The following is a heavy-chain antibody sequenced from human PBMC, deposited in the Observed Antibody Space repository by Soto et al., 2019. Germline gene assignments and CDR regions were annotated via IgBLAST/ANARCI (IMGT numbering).Heavy chain of an antibody. CDR2: IYSSGST. CDR3: AKVVVQATQPRYYFYGMDV. J-gene: IGHJ6*02. Sequence: PSETLSLTCTVSGDSISSYYWSWIRQPAGKGLEWIGRIYSSGSTNYKLPLKSRVTMSVDTSKNQFSLRLSSVTAADTAVYYCAKVVVQATQPRYYFYGMDVWGQGTTVTVSS. CDR1: GDSISSYY. V-gene: IGHV4-4*07. D-gene: IGHD2-15*01.